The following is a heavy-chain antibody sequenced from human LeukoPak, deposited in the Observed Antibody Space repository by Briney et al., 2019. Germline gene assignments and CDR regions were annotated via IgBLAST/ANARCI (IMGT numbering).Heavy chain of an antibody. CDR3: AKARRSGTHYSDFDF. J-gene: IGHJ4*02. CDR2: ISGDGGTT. V-gene: IGHV3-43*02. Sequence: PGRSLRLSCAASGFNSRNYDMHWVRQAPGKGLEWVSLISGDGGTTSYADSVKGRFTISRDNSENSLNLQMKSLRSEDTALYYCAKARRSGTHYSDFDFWGQGTLVTVSS. CDR1: GFNSRNYD. D-gene: IGHD1-26*01.